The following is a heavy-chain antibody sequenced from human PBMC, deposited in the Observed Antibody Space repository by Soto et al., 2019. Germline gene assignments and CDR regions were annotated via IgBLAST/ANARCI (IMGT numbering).Heavy chain of an antibody. CDR1: GYTFTGYY. CDR2: INPNSGGT. J-gene: IGHJ6*03. CDR3: ARSQHYYYYMDV. V-gene: IGHV1-2*04. Sequence: QVQLVQSGAEVKKPGASVKVSCKASGYTFTGYYMHWVRQAPGQGLEWMGWINPNSGGTNYAQKFKGWVTMTRDTSSSTAYMELSRLRADDTAVYYCARSQHYYYYMDVWGKGATGTGSS.